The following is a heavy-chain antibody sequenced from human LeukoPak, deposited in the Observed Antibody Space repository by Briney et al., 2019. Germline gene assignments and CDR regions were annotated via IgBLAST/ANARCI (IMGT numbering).Heavy chain of an antibody. CDR3: ATKQWLAPPPDS. CDR2: INTDGTVT. CDR1: GFTFSNYW. Sequence: GGSLRLSCAASGFTFSNYWMTWVRQAPGKGLESVSRINTDGTVTTYADSVKGRFTVSRDNADNTMFLQMNSVRDEDTAVYYCATKQWLAPPPDSWGQGTPVTVSS. J-gene: IGHJ4*02. D-gene: IGHD6-19*01. V-gene: IGHV3-74*01.